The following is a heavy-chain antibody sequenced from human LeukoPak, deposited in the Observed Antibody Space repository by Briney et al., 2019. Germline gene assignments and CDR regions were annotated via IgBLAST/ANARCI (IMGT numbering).Heavy chain of an antibody. CDR3: ASLSQGGSYFSYYYYYGMDV. CDR1: GFTFSSYS. J-gene: IGHJ6*02. V-gene: IGHV3-21*01. Sequence: PGGSLRLSCAASGFTFSSYSMNWVRQAPGKGLEWVSSISSSSSYIYYADSVRGRFTTSRDNAKNSLYLQMNSLRAEDTAVYYCASLSQGGSYFSYYYYYGMDVWGQGTTVTVSS. D-gene: IGHD1-26*01. CDR2: ISSSSSYI.